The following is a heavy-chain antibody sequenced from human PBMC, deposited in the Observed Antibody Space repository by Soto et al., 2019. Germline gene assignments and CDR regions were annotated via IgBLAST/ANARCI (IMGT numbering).Heavy chain of an antibody. D-gene: IGHD3-3*01. CDR1: GGTFSSYA. Sequence: GASVKVSCKASGGTFSSYAISWVRQAPGQGLEWMGGTIPTFGTANYAQKFQGRVTITADESTSTAYMELSSLRSEDTAVYYCARREFGVVITSYYYYGMDVWGQGTTVTVSS. CDR3: ARREFGVVITSYYYYGMDV. V-gene: IGHV1-69*13. J-gene: IGHJ6*02. CDR2: TIPTFGTA.